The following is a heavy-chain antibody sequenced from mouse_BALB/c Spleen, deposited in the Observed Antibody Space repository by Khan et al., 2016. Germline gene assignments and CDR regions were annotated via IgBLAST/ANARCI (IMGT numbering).Heavy chain of an antibody. CDR3: ASYYGSSYAMDY. CDR2: INPSTGYT. J-gene: IGHJ4*01. Sequence: QVQLQQSGAELAKPGASVKMSCKASGYTFTSYWMHWVKQRPGQGLEWIGYINPSTGYTEYNQKFKDKATLTADKSSSTAYMQLSSLTSEDSAFYYYASYYGSSYAMDYWGQGTSVTVSS. V-gene: IGHV1-7*01. D-gene: IGHD1-1*01. CDR1: GYTFTSYW.